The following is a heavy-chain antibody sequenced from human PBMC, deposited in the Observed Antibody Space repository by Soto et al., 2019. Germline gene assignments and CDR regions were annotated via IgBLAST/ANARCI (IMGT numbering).Heavy chain of an antibody. Sequence: PGGSLRLSCAASGFTFSSYAMHWVRQAPGKGLEWVAVISYDGSNKYYADSVKGRFTISRDNSKNTLYLQMNSLRAEDTAVYYCARDLLYYDFWSGYSRYYYYGMDVWGQGTTVTVSS. CDR3: ARDLLYYDFWSGYSRYYYYGMDV. CDR1: GFTFSSYA. D-gene: IGHD3-3*01. CDR2: ISYDGSNK. J-gene: IGHJ6*02. V-gene: IGHV3-30-3*01.